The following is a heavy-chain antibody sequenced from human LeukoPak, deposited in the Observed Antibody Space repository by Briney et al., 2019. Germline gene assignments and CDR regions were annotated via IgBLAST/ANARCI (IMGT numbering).Heavy chain of an antibody. D-gene: IGHD2-2*01. CDR3: ARVPHCSSNSCQAWFDP. J-gene: IGHJ5*02. V-gene: IGHV4-59*01. CDR2: IYYSGST. CDR1: GGSIRDDY. Sequence: SETLSLTCTFSGGSIRDDYWSWIRQPPGKGLEWIGNIYYSGSTKYNPSLKSRVTISIDTSRNQFSLKLTSVTAADTAVYYCARVPHCSSNSCQAWFDPWGQGTLVTVSS.